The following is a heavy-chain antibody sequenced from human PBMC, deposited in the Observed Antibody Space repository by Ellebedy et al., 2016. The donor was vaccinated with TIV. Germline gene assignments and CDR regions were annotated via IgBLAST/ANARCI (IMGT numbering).Heavy chain of an antibody. Sequence: MPGGSLRLSCGVYGGAFRGYYWSWIRQAPGKGMEWIGEINHSGSTKYNPSLKSRVTISVDTSKNQFSLKLSSVTAADTAVYYCARGEVTLYYYGMDVWGQGTTVTVSS. J-gene: IGHJ6*02. V-gene: IGHV4-34*01. CDR3: ARGEVTLYYYGMDV. CDR1: GGAFRGYY. CDR2: INHSGST.